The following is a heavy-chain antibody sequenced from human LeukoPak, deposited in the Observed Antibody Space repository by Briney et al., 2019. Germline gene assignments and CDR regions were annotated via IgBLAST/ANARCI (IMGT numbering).Heavy chain of an antibody. CDR2: ISAYNGNT. CDR1: GYTFTSYG. Sequence: ASVKVSCKASGYTFTSYGISWVRQAPGQGLEWMGWISAYNGNTNSAQKLQGRVTMTTDTSTSTAYTERRSLRSDDTAVSYCAGGPVGFTGGYCSSSSCYDRSTYGMDVWGKGTTVTVSS. CDR3: AGGPVGFTGGYCSSSSCYDRSTYGMDV. J-gene: IGHJ6*04. D-gene: IGHD2-2*01. V-gene: IGHV1-18*04.